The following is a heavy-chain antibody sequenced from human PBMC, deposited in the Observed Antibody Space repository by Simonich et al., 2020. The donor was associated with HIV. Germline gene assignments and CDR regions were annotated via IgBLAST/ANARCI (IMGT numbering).Heavy chain of an antibody. V-gene: IGHV4-34*01. CDR2: INHRGST. J-gene: IGHJ6*03. Sequence: QMQLQQWGAGLLKPSETLSLTCAVYGGPFSGYYWTWIRQHPGKGLEWIGEINHRGSTNYNPSLKSRVTISVDTSKNQFSLKWSSVTAADTAVYSCARGIPRNYYYFYYMDVWGKGTTVIVSS. CDR1: GGPFSGYY. D-gene: IGHD1-1*01. CDR3: ARGIPRNYYYFYYMDV.